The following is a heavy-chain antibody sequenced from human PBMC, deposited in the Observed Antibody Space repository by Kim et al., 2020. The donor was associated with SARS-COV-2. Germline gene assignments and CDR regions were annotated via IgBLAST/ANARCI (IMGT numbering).Heavy chain of an antibody. Sequence: SETLSLTCTVSGGSISSGGYYWSWIRQHPGKGLEWIGYIYYSGSTYYNPSLKSRVTISVDTSKNRFSLKLSSVTAADTAVYYCARDASLTNYFDYWGQGTLVTVSS. CDR3: ARDASLTNYFDY. D-gene: IGHD1-1*01. J-gene: IGHJ4*02. CDR1: GGSISSGGYY. V-gene: IGHV4-31*03. CDR2: IYYSGST.